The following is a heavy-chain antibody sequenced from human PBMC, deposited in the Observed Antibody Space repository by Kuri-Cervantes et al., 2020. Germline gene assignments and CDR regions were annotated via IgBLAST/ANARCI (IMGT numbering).Heavy chain of an antibody. CDR1: GFXXSSYN. V-gene: IGHV3-48*01. J-gene: IGHJ3*02. CDR2: IXXXGRXX. CDR3: ARDLSNWGSLNAFDI. D-gene: IGHD7-27*01. Sequence: GGSLRXXXAXXGFXXSSYNMNWVRQAPGKXXEWXXXIXXXGRXXXYAXSVXGRFXIXRDNAXXSLHXQMXXXRAEDTAXYYCARDLSNWGSLNAFDIWGLGTMVTDSS.